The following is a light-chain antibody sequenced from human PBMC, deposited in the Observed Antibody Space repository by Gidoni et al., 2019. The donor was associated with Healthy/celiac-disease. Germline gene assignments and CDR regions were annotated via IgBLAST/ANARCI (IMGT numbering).Light chain of an antibody. V-gene: IGKV1-39*01. J-gene: IGKJ2*01. CDR3: QQSYSSPYT. CDR2: AAS. Sequence: DIQMTQSPSSLSASVGDRVTITCRASQSIYSYVNWYQQKPGKAPKLLIYAASSLQSGVPSRLSGSGSGTDFTLTISSLQPEDFATYYCQQSYSSPYTFGQGTKLEIK. CDR1: QSIYSY.